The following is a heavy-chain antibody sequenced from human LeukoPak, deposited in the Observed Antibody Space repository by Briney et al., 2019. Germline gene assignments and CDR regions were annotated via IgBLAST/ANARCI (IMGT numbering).Heavy chain of an antibody. V-gene: IGHV4-34*01. CDR3: ARIGYSSSWYVWWFDP. CDR2: INHSGST. J-gene: IGHJ5*02. Sequence: SETLSLTCAVYGGSFSGYYWSWIRQPPGKGLEWIGEINHSGSTNHNPSLKSRVTISVDTSKNQFSLKLSSVTAADTAVYYCARIGYSSSWYVWWFDPWGQGTLVTVSS. D-gene: IGHD6-13*01. CDR1: GGSFSGYY.